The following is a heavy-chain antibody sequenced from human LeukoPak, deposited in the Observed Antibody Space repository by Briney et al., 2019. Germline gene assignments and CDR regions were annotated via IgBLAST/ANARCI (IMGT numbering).Heavy chain of an antibody. CDR3: ASRRVNCSSTSCYLYYFDY. CDR2: INPNSGGT. CDR1: GYTFTGYY. V-gene: IGHV1-2*02. D-gene: IGHD2-2*01. Sequence: ASVKVSCKSSGYTFTGYYMHWVRQAPGQGLEWMGWINPNSGGTNYAQKFQGRVTMTRDTSISTAYMELSRLRSDDTAVYYCASRRVNCSSTSCYLYYFDYWGQGTLVTVS. J-gene: IGHJ4*02.